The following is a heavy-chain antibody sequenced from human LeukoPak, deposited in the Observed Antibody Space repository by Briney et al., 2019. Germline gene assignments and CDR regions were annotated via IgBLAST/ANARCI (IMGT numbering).Heavy chain of an antibody. V-gene: IGHV4-59*02. CDR3: AGSPITTIECYFNL. CDR2: IDFSGSP. Sequence: SETLSLTCSISGGSVSTFYWSWIRQPPGKGFEWIGYIDFSGSPNCSPSLKSRAAISIDTSKNRLSLNLTSVTAADTALYYCAGSPITTIECYFNLWSRGTLVTVSS. J-gene: IGHJ2*01. D-gene: IGHD1-20*01. CDR1: GGSVSTFY.